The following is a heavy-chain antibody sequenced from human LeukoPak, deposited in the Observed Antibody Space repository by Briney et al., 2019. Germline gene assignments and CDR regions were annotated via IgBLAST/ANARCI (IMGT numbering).Heavy chain of an antibody. CDR2: IYYSGST. D-gene: IGHD2-15*01. J-gene: IGHJ4*02. CDR3: ARQPCSGGSCRFDY. Sequence: SETLSLTCTVSGGSISSSSYYWGGIRQPPGKGLEWIGSIYYSGSTYYNPSLKSRVTISVDTSKNPFSLKLSSVTAAHTAVYHCARQPCSGGSCRFDYWGQGTLVTVSS. V-gene: IGHV4-39*01. CDR1: GGSISSSSYY.